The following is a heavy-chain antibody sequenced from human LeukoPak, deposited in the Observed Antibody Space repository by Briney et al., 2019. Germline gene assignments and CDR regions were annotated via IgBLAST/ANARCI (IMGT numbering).Heavy chain of an antibody. CDR1: GGTFSSDA. CDR2: IIPIFGTA. CDR3: ARSPRIDNWFDP. Sequence: PWASVKVSCKASGGTFSSDAISWVRQAPGQGLEWMGGIIPIFGTANYAQKFQGRVTITADESTSTAYMELSSLRSEDTAVYYCARSPRIDNWFDPWGQGTLVTVSS. V-gene: IGHV1-69*13. D-gene: IGHD3-16*02. J-gene: IGHJ5*02.